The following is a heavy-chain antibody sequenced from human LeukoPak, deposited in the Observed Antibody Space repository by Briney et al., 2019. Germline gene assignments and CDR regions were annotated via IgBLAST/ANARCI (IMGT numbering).Heavy chain of an antibody. CDR3: ARPGYRSRYFDY. D-gene: IGHD6-19*01. J-gene: IGHJ4*02. CDR1: GYSFTSYW. V-gene: IGHV5-51*01. Sequence: GASLKISCKGSGYSFTSYWIGWGRQMPGKGLEWRGSINPGDSETKYSPSFQGQVTISADKSISTAYPQWSSLKASDTAMYYCARPGYRSRYFDYWGQGTLVTVSS. CDR2: INPGDSET.